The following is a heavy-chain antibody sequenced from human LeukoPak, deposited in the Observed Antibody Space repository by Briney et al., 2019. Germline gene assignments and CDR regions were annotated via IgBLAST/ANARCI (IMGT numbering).Heavy chain of an antibody. D-gene: IGHD4-17*01. Sequence: PSETLSLTCTVSGGSISSGGYYWSWIRQHPGKGLEWIGYIYYSGTTYFNPSLKSRVTISVDTSKNQFSLKLSSVTATDTAVYYCARVGETYDYGDYGPFGYWGQGTLVTVSS. CDR1: GGSISSGGYY. CDR2: IYYSGTT. V-gene: IGHV4-31*03. J-gene: IGHJ4*02. CDR3: ARVGETYDYGDYGPFGY.